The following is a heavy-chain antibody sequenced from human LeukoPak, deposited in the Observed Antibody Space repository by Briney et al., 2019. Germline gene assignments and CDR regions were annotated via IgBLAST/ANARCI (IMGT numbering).Heavy chain of an antibody. CDR3: TRDVRPRGGIDS. J-gene: IGHJ4*02. CDR2: INLNSGGT. Sequence: ASVKVSCKASGYTFTVYYMHWVRQAPGQGLEWMGWINLNSGGTNYAQKFQGRVTMTRDTSISTAYMELSRLRSDDTALYYCTRDVRPRGGIDSWGQGTLVTVSS. V-gene: IGHV1-2*02. CDR1: GYTFTVYY. D-gene: IGHD3-10*01.